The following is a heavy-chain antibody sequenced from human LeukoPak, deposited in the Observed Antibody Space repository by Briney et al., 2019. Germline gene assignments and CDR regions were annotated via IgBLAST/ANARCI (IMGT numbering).Heavy chain of an antibody. J-gene: IGHJ4*02. CDR1: GFTFSSYD. V-gene: IGHV3-64*01. Sequence: GGSLRLSCAAYGFTFSSYDMHWVRQAPGKGLEYVSAMSRNGGRTYYANSVKGRFTISRDNSKNTLYLQMGSLRTEDMAVYYCARSMPPGVAVAGPFDYWGQGTLVTVSS. CDR3: ARSMPPGVAVAGPFDY. D-gene: IGHD6-19*01. CDR2: MSRNGGRT.